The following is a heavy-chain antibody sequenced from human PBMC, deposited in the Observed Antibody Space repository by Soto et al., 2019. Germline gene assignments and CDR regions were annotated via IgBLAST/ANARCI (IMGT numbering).Heavy chain of an antibody. Sequence: PSETLSLTCTVSGGTISNYYWSWIRQPPGKGLEWIGYVYYSGSTYYNPSLKSRVTISVDTSKNQFSLKLSSVTAADTAVYYCARGAYYYDSSGYHNYYYYYGMDVWGQGTTVTVSS. V-gene: IGHV4-59*04. CDR2: VYYSGST. CDR1: GGTISNYY. J-gene: IGHJ6*02. D-gene: IGHD3-22*01. CDR3: ARGAYYYDSSGYHNYYYYYGMDV.